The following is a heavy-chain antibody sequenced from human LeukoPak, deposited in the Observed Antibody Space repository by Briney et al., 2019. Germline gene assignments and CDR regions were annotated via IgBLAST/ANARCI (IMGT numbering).Heavy chain of an antibody. D-gene: IGHD3-3*01. V-gene: IGHV3-30*18. CDR3: AKDLAGREWLFNYYYYYMDV. Sequence: GGSLRLSCAASGFTFSSYGMHWVRQAPGKGLEWVAVISYDGSNKYYADSVKGRFTISRDNSKNTLYLQMNSLRAEDTAVYYCAKDLAGREWLFNYYYYYMDVWGKGTTVTVSS. CDR1: GFTFSSYG. J-gene: IGHJ6*03. CDR2: ISYDGSNK.